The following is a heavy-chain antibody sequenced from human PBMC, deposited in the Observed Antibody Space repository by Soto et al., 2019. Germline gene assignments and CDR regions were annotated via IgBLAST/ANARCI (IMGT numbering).Heavy chain of an antibody. CDR2: IGPDGTST. V-gene: IGHV3-74*01. Sequence: EVQRVESGGGLVQPGGSLRLSCAASGFTFSTYWMHWVRQAPGQGLVWVSHIGPDGTSTGYADSVKGRFIISRDNAKNTLYLQMSSLRAEDTAVYYCARGIDYSFDYWGQGIRATVSS. J-gene: IGHJ4*02. CDR1: GFTFSTYW. D-gene: IGHD3-9*01. CDR3: ARGIDYSFDY.